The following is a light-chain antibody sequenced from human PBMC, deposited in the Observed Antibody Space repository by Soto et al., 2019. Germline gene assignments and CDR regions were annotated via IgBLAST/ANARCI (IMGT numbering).Light chain of an antibody. CDR1: QDIAIY. CDR2: AAY. V-gene: IGKV1-9*01. CDR3: QQLRRYPST. Sequence: IPLTQSPSSLSASVGDRVTITCRASQDIAIYLAWYQQTPGEAPKLLIYAAYTLHGGVPSRFSGSGSGTDFALTLTSLQAEEFATYCCQQLRRYPSTFGGGTKVEIK. J-gene: IGKJ4*01.